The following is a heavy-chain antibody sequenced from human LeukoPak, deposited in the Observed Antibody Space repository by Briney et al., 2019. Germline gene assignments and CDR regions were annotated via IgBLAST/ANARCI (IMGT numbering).Heavy chain of an antibody. V-gene: IGHV3-23*01. J-gene: IGHJ5*02. Sequence: GGSLRLSCAASGFTFSTYAMSWVRQAPGKGLQWVPTIGTGDTYYADSVKGRFTISRDNSKNTLFLQMNTLRAEDTAVYFCAKYFDSGIRWFDPWGPGTLVIVSS. CDR1: GFTFSTYA. CDR2: IGTGDT. D-gene: IGHD3-10*01. CDR3: AKYFDSGIRWFDP.